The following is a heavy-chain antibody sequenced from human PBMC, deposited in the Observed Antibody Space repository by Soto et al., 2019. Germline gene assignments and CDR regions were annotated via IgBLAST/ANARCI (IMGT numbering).Heavy chain of an antibody. J-gene: IGHJ4*02. Sequence: QVQLQESGPGLVKPSETLSLTCTVSGDSVTSVSDHWSCIRQAPGKGLEWIGYIYNSGGSYYNPSLKGRLTISIDTSKNQFSLKLNSVTAADTAIYYCVGTGTTDDYWGRGTLVTVSS. D-gene: IGHD4-17*01. CDR3: VGTGTTDDY. CDR1: GDSVTSVSDH. CDR2: IYNSGGS. V-gene: IGHV4-30-4*01.